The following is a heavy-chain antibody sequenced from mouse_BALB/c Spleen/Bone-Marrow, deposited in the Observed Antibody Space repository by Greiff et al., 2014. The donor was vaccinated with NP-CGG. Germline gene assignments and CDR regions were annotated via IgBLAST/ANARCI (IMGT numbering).Heavy chain of an antibody. Sequence: EVQLQQSGAELVKPGASVKLSCTASGFNIKDTYMHWVKQRPEQGLEWIGRIYPANVNTKYDPKFQGKATITADTSSNTAYLQLSSLTSEDTAVYYFARCSLLRQAMDYWGQGTSVTVSS. CDR3: ARCSLLRQAMDY. J-gene: IGHJ4*01. CDR1: GFNIKDTY. D-gene: IGHD1-2*01. V-gene: IGHV14-3*02. CDR2: IYPANVNT.